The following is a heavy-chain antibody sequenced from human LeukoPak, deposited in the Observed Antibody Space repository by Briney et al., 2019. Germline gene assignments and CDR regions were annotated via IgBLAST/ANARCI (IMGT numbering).Heavy chain of an antibody. V-gene: IGHV1-58*02. CDR1: GFTFTSSA. CDR3: ARGPYYYDTLPFDY. D-gene: IGHD3-22*01. CDR2: IVVGSGNT. J-gene: IGHJ4*02. Sequence: SVKVSCKASGFTFTSSAMQWVRQARGQRLEWIGWIVVGSGNTNYAQKFQERVTITRDMSTSTAYMELSSLRSEDTAVYYCARGPYYYDTLPFDYWGQGTLVTVSS.